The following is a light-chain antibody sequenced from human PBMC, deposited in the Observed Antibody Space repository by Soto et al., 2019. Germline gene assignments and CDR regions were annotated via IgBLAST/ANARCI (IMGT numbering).Light chain of an antibody. J-gene: IGKJ1*01. CDR3: QQYGSSSPWT. V-gene: IGKV1-5*03. Sequence: DIQMTQSPSTLSASVGDRVTITCRASQSISSWLAWFQQKPGKAPKLLIYKASSIETGVPPRFSGSGSGTEFTPIISSLLADDFVSDYYQQYGSSSPWTFGQGTKVEIK. CDR2: KAS. CDR1: QSISSW.